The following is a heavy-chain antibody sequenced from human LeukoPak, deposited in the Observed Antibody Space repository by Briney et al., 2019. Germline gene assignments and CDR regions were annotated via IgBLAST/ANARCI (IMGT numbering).Heavy chain of an antibody. CDR3: ARDLTGPFDY. V-gene: IGHV3-74*01. Sequence: GRSLRLSCIASGFTFSSDWMHWVRQAPGKGLVWVSRINPDGSYTSYADSVKGRFTVSRDNAKNTLFLQMNSLRAEDTAVYYCARDLTGPFDYWGQGTLATVSS. J-gene: IGHJ4*02. CDR1: GFTFSSDW. D-gene: IGHD4/OR15-4a*01. CDR2: INPDGSYT.